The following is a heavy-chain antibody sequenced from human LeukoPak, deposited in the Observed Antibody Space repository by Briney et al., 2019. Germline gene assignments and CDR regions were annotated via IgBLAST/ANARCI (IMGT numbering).Heavy chain of an antibody. CDR1: GFTFSSYG. D-gene: IGHD4-17*01. Sequence: GGSLRLSCAASGFTFSSYGMSWVRQAPGKGLEWVSAISGSGSSTYYADSVKGRFTISRDNSKNTLYLQMNSLRPEDTAVYYCAKTYGLHFYVMDVWGQGTTVTASS. V-gene: IGHV3-23*01. CDR2: ISGSGSST. CDR3: AKTYGLHFYVMDV. J-gene: IGHJ6*02.